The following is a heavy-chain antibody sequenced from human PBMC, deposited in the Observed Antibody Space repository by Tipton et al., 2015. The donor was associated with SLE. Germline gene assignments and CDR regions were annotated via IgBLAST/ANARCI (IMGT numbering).Heavy chain of an antibody. D-gene: IGHD1-1*01. J-gene: IGHJ3*02. CDR2: IYYSGST. CDR1: GGSIGSYY. CDR3: ARDQGTAGAFDI. Sequence: TLSLTCTVSGGSIGSYYWSWIRQPPGKGLEWIGYIYYSGSTNYNPSLKSRVTISVDTSKNQFSLKLSSVTAADTAVYYCARDQGTAGAFDIWGQGTMVTVSS. V-gene: IGHV4-59*01.